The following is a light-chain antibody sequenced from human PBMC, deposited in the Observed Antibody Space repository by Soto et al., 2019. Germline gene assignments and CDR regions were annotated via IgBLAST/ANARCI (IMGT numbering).Light chain of an antibody. V-gene: IGKV3-20*01. J-gene: IGKJ3*01. CDR2: GAS. CDR3: QQYGSSRGFT. Sequence: EIVLTQSPGTLSLSPGERATLSCRASQSVSSSYLAWYQQKPGQAPRLLIYGASSRATGIPDRFSGSGSGTDFPLTISRLEHEDFAVYYWQQYGSSRGFTFGPGTKVDIK. CDR1: QSVSSSY.